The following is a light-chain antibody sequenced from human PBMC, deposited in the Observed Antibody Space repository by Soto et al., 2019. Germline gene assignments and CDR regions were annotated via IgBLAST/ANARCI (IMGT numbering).Light chain of an antibody. V-gene: IGKV3-20*01. CDR3: QQYGSSLTWT. CDR1: QSVSSSY. J-gene: IGKJ1*01. Sequence: EIVLTQSPGTLSLSPGERATLSCRASQSVSSSYLAWYQQKPGQAPRLLIYGASSRATGIPDRFSGSGSGTDFTLTISRLEPEDFAVYYCQQYGSSLTWTFGQGTMVDVK. CDR2: GAS.